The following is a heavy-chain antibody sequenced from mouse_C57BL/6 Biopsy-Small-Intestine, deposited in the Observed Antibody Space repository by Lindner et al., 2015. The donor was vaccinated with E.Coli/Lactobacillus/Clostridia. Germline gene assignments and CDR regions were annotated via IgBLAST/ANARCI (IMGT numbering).Heavy chain of an antibody. V-gene: IGHV1-84*02. CDR2: IDTGFNTT. CDR3: ARDSAPGSYSLGFDY. J-gene: IGHJ4*01. D-gene: IGHD2-12*01. Sequence: SVKVSCKASGYNFRHYSIHWVRQAPGQRPEWMGWIDTGFNTTKYSQNFQGRVTIVTDTSATIVHMELNTLRPEDTGVYYCARDSAPGSYSLGFDYWGQGTLVTVSS. CDR1: GYNFRHYS.